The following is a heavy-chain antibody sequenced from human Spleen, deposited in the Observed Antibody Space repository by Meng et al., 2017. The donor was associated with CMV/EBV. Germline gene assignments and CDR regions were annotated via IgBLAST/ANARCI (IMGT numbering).Heavy chain of an antibody. CDR1: GFTFSSYA. CDR3: ARDGRIAALDY. V-gene: IGHV3-30*04. Sequence: GESLKISCAASGFTFSSYAMHWVRQAPGKGPEWVAVISYDGSNKYYADSVKGRFTISRDNSKNTLYLQMNSLRAEDTAVYYCARDGRIAALDYWGQGTLVTVSS. CDR2: ISYDGSNK. D-gene: IGHD6-13*01. J-gene: IGHJ4*02.